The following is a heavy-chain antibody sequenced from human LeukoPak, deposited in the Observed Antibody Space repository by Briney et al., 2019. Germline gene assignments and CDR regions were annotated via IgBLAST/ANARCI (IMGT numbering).Heavy chain of an antibody. CDR1: GGSISSGGYS. CDR2: IYHSGST. CDR3: ARLGIAVAGPLESDY. Sequence: PSETLSLTCAVSGGSISSGGYSWSWIRQPPGKGLEWIGYIYHSGSTYYNPSLKSRVTISVDTSKNQFSLKLSSVTAADTAVYYCARLGIAVAGPLESDYWGQGTLVTVSS. J-gene: IGHJ4*02. D-gene: IGHD6-19*01. V-gene: IGHV4-30-2*01.